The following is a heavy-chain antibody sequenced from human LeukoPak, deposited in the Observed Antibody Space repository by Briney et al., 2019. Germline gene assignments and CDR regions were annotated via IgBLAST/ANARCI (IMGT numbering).Heavy chain of an antibody. CDR2: INPNSGGT. CDR1: GYTFTGYY. CDR3: ARDPASGYSYGWVVTYYYYYMDV. J-gene: IGHJ6*03. D-gene: IGHD5-18*01. Sequence: ASVKVSCKASGYTFTGYYMHWVRQAPGQGLEWMGWINPNSGGTNYAQKFQGRVTMTRDTSISTAYMELSRLRSDDTAVYYCARDPASGYSYGWVVTYYYYYMDVWGKGTTVTISS. V-gene: IGHV1-2*02.